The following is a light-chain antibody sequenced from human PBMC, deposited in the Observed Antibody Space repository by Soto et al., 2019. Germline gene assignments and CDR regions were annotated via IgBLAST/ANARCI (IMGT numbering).Light chain of an antibody. CDR3: QQYNNWPPYT. Sequence: EMGMTQSPATLSVSPGERATVSCRASQSVSSNLAWYQQKPCQAPRLLLYGASTRATAIPARFSGSGAGTEFTLTISSLQSEDFAVYYCQQYNNWPPYTFGQGTKLEIK. CDR1: QSVSSN. J-gene: IGKJ2*01. V-gene: IGKV3-15*01. CDR2: GAS.